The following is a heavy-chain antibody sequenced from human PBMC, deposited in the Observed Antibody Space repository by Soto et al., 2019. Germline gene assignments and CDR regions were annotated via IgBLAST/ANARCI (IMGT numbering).Heavy chain of an antibody. CDR2: IYYSGST. V-gene: IGHV4-30-4*01. Sequence: SETLYLTCTVSGGTISSGDYYWSWIRQPPGKGLEWIGYIYYSGSTYYNPSLKSRVTISVDTAKNQFSLKLSSVTAADTAVYYCARVMTSRCYPYGIGVWGQGTTVTVPS. J-gene: IGHJ6*02. CDR1: GGTISSGDYY. D-gene: IGHD3-22*01. CDR3: ARVMTSRCYPYGIGV.